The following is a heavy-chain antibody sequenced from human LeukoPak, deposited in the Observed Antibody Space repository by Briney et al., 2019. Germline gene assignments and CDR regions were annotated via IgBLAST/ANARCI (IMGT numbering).Heavy chain of an antibody. V-gene: IGHV3-48*03. CDR2: ICGRGITT. CDR3: SRGRLFGDY. D-gene: IGHD3-16*01. CDR1: GFTFSGYE. Sequence: PGGSLRLSCEASGFTFSGYEMNWVRQAPGKGLEWISYICGRGITTFSADSVKGRFTISRDNAKNSLFLQMNSLRAEDTAVYYCSRGRLFGDYWGQGALVTVSS. J-gene: IGHJ4*02.